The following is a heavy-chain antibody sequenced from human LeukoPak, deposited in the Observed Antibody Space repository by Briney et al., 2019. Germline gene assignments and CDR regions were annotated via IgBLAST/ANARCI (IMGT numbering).Heavy chain of an antibody. CDR2: FDPEDGET. D-gene: IGHD1-20*01. CDR3: AYCNGNDGNFLVFDY. Sequence: ASVKVSCKVSGYTLTELSMHWVRQAPGKGLEWMGGFDPEDGETIYAQKFQGRVTMTEDTSTDTAYMELSSLRSEDTAVYYCAYCNGNDGNFLVFDYWGQGTLVTVSS. V-gene: IGHV1-24*01. CDR1: GYTLTELS. J-gene: IGHJ4*02.